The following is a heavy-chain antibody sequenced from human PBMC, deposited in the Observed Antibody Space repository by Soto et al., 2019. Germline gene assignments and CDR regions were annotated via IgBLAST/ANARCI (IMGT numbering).Heavy chain of an antibody. V-gene: IGHV4-4*02. D-gene: IGHD2-21*02. Sequence: QVQLQESGPGLVKPSGTLSLTCAVSGGSVSSSNWWSWVRQSPGKGLEWMGEIYHSGSAHYNPSLTRPAIISQDKSKRQFSLRLTSVTPPDTAVYYCARVPGVVVSADDAFDIWGPGTRVIVSS. CDR1: GGSVSSSNW. CDR3: ARVPGVVVSADDAFDI. CDR2: IYHSGSA. J-gene: IGHJ3*02.